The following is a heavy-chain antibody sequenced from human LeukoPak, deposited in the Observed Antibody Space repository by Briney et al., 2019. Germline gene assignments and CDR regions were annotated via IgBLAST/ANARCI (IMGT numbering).Heavy chain of an antibody. Sequence: GGSLRLSCAASGFTFSSYGMQWVRQAPGKGLEWVAVIWYDGSNKYYADSVKGRFTISRDNSKNTLYLQMNSLRAEDTAVYYCAREGGPDYDILTGYYPELDYWGQGTLVTVSS. CDR3: AREGGPDYDILTGYYPELDY. CDR1: GFTFSSYG. J-gene: IGHJ4*02. CDR2: IWYDGSNK. D-gene: IGHD3-9*01. V-gene: IGHV3-33*01.